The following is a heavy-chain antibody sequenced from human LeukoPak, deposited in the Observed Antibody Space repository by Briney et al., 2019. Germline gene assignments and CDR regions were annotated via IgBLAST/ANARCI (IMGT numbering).Heavy chain of an antibody. J-gene: IGHJ3*02. CDR3: AKGRGAGPGAFDI. CDR2: ISGSGAGT. CDR1: GFTFNSYA. V-gene: IGHV3-23*01. D-gene: IGHD3-10*01. Sequence: GGSLRLSCAASGFTFNSYAMSWVRQAPGKGLEWVSAISGSGAGTYYADSVKGRFTISRDNSKNTLNLQMTSLRAEDTAVYYCAKGRGAGPGAFDIWGQGTMVTVSS.